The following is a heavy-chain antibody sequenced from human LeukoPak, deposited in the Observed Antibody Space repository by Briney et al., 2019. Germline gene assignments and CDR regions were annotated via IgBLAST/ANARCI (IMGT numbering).Heavy chain of an antibody. CDR2: ISWDGGST. J-gene: IGHJ6*02. V-gene: IGHV3-43D*03. D-gene: IGHD3-10*01. CDR3: AKWSTTRGSGSYDYGMDV. Sequence: PGGSLRLSCAASGFTFDDYAMHWVRQAPGKGLEWVSLISWDGGSTYYADSVKGRFTISRDNSKNSLYLQMNSLRAEDTALYYCAKWSTTRGSGSYDYGMDVWGQGTTVTVSS. CDR1: GFTFDDYA.